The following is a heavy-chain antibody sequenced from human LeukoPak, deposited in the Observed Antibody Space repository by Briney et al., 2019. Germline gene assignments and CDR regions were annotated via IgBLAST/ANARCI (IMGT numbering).Heavy chain of an antibody. Sequence: ASVKVSCKASGYMFTTSFMHWVRQAPGQGLEWMGVINPSGTSTDYAQKFQGRVTMTTDTSTNTAYMDLRSLRSDDTAVYYCARAGKTYYYGTSVYYYWGQGTPVTVSS. CDR1: GYMFTTSF. CDR2: INPSGTST. V-gene: IGHV1-46*01. J-gene: IGHJ4*02. CDR3: ARAGKTYYYGTSVYYY. D-gene: IGHD3-22*01.